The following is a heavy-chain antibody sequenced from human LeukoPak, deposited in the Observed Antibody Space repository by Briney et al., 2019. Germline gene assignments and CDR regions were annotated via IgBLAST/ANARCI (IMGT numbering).Heavy chain of an antibody. CDR1: GFTFSSYG. Sequence: GGSLRLSCAASGFTFSSYGMHWVRQAPGKGLEWVAVISYDGSNKYYADSVKGRFTISRDNSKNTLYLQMNSLRAEDTAVYYCARHYYYDSSGYYDYWGQGTLVTVSS. D-gene: IGHD3-22*01. J-gene: IGHJ4*02. CDR3: ARHYYYDSSGYYDY. V-gene: IGHV3-30*03. CDR2: ISYDGSNK.